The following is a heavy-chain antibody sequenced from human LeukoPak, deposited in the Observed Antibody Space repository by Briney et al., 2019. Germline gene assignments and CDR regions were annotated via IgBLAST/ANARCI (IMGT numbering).Heavy chain of an antibody. CDR3: ARSAHIEVGTAPPPDY. CDR1: GFTFNSFG. CDR2: IWYDGSNK. J-gene: IGHJ4*02. V-gene: IGHV3-33*01. Sequence: PGGSLRLSCATSGFTFNSFGMHWVRQAPGKGLEWVAVIWYDGSNKAYAESVKGRFTISRDNSKSTLFLQMSGLRAEDTAVYYCARSAHIEVGTAPPPDYWGQGTLVTVTS. D-gene: IGHD2-21*02.